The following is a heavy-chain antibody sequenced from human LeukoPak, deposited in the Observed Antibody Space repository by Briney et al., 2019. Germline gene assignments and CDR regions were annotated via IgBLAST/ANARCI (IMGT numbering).Heavy chain of an antibody. V-gene: IGHV1-69*05. CDR3: ARDGPPEYYFDY. CDR1: GYTFTSYG. Sequence: GASVKVSCKASGYTFTSYGISWVRQAPGQGREWMGGIIPIFGTANYAQKFQGRVTITTDESTSTAYMELSSLRSEDTAVYYCARDGPPEYYFDYWGQGTLVTVSS. J-gene: IGHJ4*02. CDR2: IIPIFGTA.